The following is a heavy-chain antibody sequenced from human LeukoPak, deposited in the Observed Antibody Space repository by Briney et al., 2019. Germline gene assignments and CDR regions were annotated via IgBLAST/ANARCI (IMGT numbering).Heavy chain of an antibody. V-gene: IGHV1-69*06. CDR2: IIPIFGTA. Sequence: SVKVSCKASGGTFSSYAISWVRQAPGQGLEWMGGIIPIFGTANYAQKFQGRVTMTEDTSTDTAYMELSSLRSEDTAVYYCATDGPILTGYLPLNYWGQGTLVTVSS. CDR1: GGTFSSYA. J-gene: IGHJ4*02. D-gene: IGHD3-9*01. CDR3: ATDGPILTGYLPLNY.